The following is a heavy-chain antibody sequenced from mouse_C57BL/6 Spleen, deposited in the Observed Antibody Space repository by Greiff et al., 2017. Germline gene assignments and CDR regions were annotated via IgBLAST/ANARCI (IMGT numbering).Heavy chain of an antibody. J-gene: IGHJ2*01. CDR3: ARERGVDY. V-gene: IGHV1-66*01. CDR2: IYPGSGNT. CDR1: GYSFTSYY. Sequence: VKLVESGPELVKPGASVKISCKASGYSFTSYYIHWVKQRPGQGLEWIGWIYPGSGNTKYNEKFKGKATLTADTSSSTAYMQLSSLTSEDSAVYYCARERGVDYWGQGTTLTVSS.